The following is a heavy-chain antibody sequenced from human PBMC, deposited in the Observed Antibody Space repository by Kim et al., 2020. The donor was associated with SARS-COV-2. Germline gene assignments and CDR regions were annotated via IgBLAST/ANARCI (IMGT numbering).Heavy chain of an antibody. Sequence: GGSLRLSCAASGFTFDDYAMHWVRQAPGKGLEWVSGISWNSGSIGYADSVKGRFTISRDNAKNSLYLQMNSLRAEDTALYYCAKDIPQGGYSYAPGVYWGQGTLVTVSS. CDR1: GFTFDDYA. V-gene: IGHV3-9*01. J-gene: IGHJ4*02. D-gene: IGHD5-18*01. CDR2: ISWNSGSI. CDR3: AKDIPQGGYSYAPGVY.